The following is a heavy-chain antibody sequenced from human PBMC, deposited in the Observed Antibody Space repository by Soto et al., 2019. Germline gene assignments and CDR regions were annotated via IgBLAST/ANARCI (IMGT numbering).Heavy chain of an antibody. Sequence: GASVKVSCKASGYTFTSYGISWVRQAPGQGLEWMGWISAYNGNTNYAQKLQGRVTMTTDTSTSTAYMELRSLRSDDTAVHYCARDSMLMGATPLNYWGQGTLVTVSS. CDR1: GYTFTSYG. CDR2: ISAYNGNT. J-gene: IGHJ4*02. D-gene: IGHD1-26*01. CDR3: ARDSMLMGATPLNY. V-gene: IGHV1-18*01.